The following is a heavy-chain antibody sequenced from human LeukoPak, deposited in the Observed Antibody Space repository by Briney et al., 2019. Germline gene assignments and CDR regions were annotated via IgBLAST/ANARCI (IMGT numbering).Heavy chain of an antibody. J-gene: IGHJ5*02. V-gene: IGHV5-51*01. Sequence: GESLKISCQGSGYSFSTYWIGWVRQVPGKGLEWMGTIYPGDSDTRYNPSFQGQVTISVDTSVSATYLQWSSLQASDTAMYYCARLYEDCTSTTCYQGYFDPWGQGTLVTVSS. CDR2: IYPGDSDT. CDR3: ARLYEDCTSTTCYQGYFDP. CDR1: GYSFSTYW. D-gene: IGHD2/OR15-2a*01.